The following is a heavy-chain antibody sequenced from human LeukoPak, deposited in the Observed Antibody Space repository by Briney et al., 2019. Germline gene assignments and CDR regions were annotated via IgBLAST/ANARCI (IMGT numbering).Heavy chain of an antibody. CDR2: KKQDGSEK. V-gene: IGHV3-7*01. CDR1: GFPFSSYW. D-gene: IGHD2-2*01. J-gene: IGHJ4*02. CDR3: ARDLSPVVPAAIDYFDY. Sequence: GGPPRLSCAASGFPFSSYWMSWVRQAPGKGLEWVANKKQDGSEKYYVDSVKGRFTISRDNAKNSLYLQMNSLRAEDTAVYYCARDLSPVVPAAIDYFDYWGQGTLVTVSS.